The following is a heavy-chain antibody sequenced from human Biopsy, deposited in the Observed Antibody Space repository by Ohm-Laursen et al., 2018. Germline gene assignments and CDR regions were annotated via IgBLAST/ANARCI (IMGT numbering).Heavy chain of an antibody. J-gene: IGHJ6*02. CDR3: ARGEAARVNDNYRYRLDH. D-gene: IGHD6-6*01. CDR2: IMPAFGVV. CDR1: GGNLRSYG. V-gene: IGHV1-69*13. Sequence: GASVKVSCKASGGNLRSYGISWVRQAPGPGLEWMGGIMPAFGVVNYGQNFEGRVTIDADDSTTTVDLSSLTSEDTAVYYCARGEAARVNDNYRYRLDHWGQGTTVVVSS.